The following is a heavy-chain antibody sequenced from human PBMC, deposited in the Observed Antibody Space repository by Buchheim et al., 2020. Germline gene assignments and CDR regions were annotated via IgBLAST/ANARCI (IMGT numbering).Heavy chain of an antibody. V-gene: IGHV4-34*01. D-gene: IGHD3-9*01. CDR3: ARGSVLRYFDWLPRGNYYYGMDV. Sequence: QVQLQQWGAGLLKPSETLSLTCAVYGGSFSGYYWSWIRQPPGKGLEWIGEINHSGSTNYNPSLKRRVTISVDTSKNQFSLKLSSVTAADTAVYYCARGSVLRYFDWLPRGNYYYGMDVWGQGTT. CDR1: GGSFSGYY. J-gene: IGHJ6*02. CDR2: INHSGST.